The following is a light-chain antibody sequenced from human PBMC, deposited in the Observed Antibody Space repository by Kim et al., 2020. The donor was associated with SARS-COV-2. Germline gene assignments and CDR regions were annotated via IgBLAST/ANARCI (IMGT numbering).Light chain of an antibody. CDR1: HRISSSY. J-gene: IGKJ2*01. V-gene: IGKV3D-7*01. CDR2: GAS. CDR3: QQDYNLPYT. Sequence: NVFTQSPATLSLSPGGSASLSCRASHRISSSYLSWYQQKPGQPPRLLIYGASTRATGIPTRFSGSGSGTDFTLTISSLQPEDFAVYYCQQDYNLPYTFGQGTKREI.